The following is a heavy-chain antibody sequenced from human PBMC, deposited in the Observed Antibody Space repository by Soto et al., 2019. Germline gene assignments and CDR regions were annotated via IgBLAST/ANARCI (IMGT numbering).Heavy chain of an antibody. CDR2: IFSSGTT. Sequence: PSETLSLTCTVSGDSISSGNKYWSWIRQAPGNGLEWIGYIFSSGTTYYNPSLKSRLTMSLDTSQNQFSLRLASVTDADSAVYYCARVPSPFDYYYAMDVWGQGTTVTVSS. CDR3: ARVPSPFDYYYAMDV. CDR1: GDSISSGNKY. D-gene: IGHD3-16*01. V-gene: IGHV4-30-4*01. J-gene: IGHJ6*02.